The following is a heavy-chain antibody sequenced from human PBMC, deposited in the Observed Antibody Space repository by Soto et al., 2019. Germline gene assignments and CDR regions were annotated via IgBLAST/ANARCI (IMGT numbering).Heavy chain of an antibody. CDR2: INSDGSYT. Sequence: GSLRLCCLASGFIFSNCWMYWVRQAPGMGLVWVSHINSDGSYTTYADSVKGRFTISRDNAKNTLYLQMNSLRAEDTAVYYCVRAIGHYGMDVWGRGTKVTVYS. J-gene: IGHJ6*02. D-gene: IGHD3-22*01. CDR3: VRAIGHYGMDV. CDR1: GFIFSNCW. V-gene: IGHV3-74*01.